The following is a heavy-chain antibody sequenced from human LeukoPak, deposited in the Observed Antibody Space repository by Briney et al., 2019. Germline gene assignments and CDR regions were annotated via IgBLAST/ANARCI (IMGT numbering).Heavy chain of an antibody. CDR3: ARGGWVAAAGKIDY. CDR1: GYTFTSYA. D-gene: IGHD6-13*01. Sequence: ASVKVSCKASGYTFTSYAMNWVRQAPGQGLKWMGWINTNTGNPTYAQGFTGRFVFSLDTSVSTAYLQISSLKAEDTAVYYCARGGWVAAAGKIDYWGQGTLVTVSS. V-gene: IGHV7-4-1*02. J-gene: IGHJ4*02. CDR2: INTNTGNP.